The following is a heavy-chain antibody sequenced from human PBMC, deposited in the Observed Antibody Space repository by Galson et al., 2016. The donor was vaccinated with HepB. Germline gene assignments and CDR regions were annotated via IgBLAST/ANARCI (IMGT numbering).Heavy chain of an antibody. J-gene: IGHJ2*01. V-gene: IGHV3-21*01. CDR3: VREGGYCYGDSCRYFDL. Sequence: SLRLSCATSGFIFSDYYMDWVRQAPGKWLEWISSISRSSSLIYYADSVTGRFTISRDNAKRSLYLQMNSLRVEDTAVYYCVREGGYCYGDSCRYFDLWGRGTVVTVSS. D-gene: IGHD2-15*01. CDR1: GFIFSDYY. CDR2: ISRSSSLI.